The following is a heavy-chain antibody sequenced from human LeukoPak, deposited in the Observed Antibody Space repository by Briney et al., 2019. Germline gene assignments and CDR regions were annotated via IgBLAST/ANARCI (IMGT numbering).Heavy chain of an antibody. D-gene: IGHD5-24*01. Sequence: GESLKISCKASGYSFTSYWIGWVRQMPGKGLEWMAIIYPGDSNIKYNPSFQAQVTISADKSITTTYLQWSSLEASDTAIYYCASTYPDGHNVDYWGQGTLVTVSS. CDR3: ASTYPDGHNVDY. V-gene: IGHV5-51*01. CDR1: GYSFTSYW. CDR2: IYPGDSNI. J-gene: IGHJ4*02.